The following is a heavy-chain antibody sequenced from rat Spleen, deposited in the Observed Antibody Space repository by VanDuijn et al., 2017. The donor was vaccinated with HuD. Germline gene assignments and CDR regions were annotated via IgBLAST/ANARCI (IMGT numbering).Heavy chain of an antibody. Sequence: EVQLVESGGGLVQPGRSMKVSCAASGLTFSDYGMAWVRQVPKKGLEWVAYISYDGDTTYYRDSVKGRFTISRDNVLGTLSLQMDSLRSEDTATYYCARRHYGYTDYFDYWGQGVMVTVSS. J-gene: IGHJ2*01. CDR2: ISYDGDTT. D-gene: IGHD1-9*01. CDR3: ARRHYGYTDYFDY. V-gene: IGHV5-7*01. CDR1: GLTFSDYG.